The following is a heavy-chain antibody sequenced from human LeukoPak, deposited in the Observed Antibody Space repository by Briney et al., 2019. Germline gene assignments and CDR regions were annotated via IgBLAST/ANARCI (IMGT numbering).Heavy chain of an antibody. CDR2: IYHTGST. V-gene: IGHV4-61*01. J-gene: IGHJ4*02. CDR1: GGSVSSGSHF. Sequence: SETLSLTCAVSGGSVSSGSHFWCWIRQPPGKRLEWIGYIYHTGSTNYNPSLKSRVTISIDTSKNQFSLKLNSVTAADTAVYYCARDGDFWGQGSLVTVSS. CDR3: ARDGDF.